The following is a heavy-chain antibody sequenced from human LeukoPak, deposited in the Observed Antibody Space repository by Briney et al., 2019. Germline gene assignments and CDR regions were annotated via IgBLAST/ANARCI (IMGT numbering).Heavy chain of an antibody. D-gene: IGHD4-17*01. CDR2: IRSDGNRI. V-gene: IGHV3-64*01. J-gene: IGHJ3*02. CDR3: ARVGTVDAFDI. CDR1: GFTFSDYS. Sequence: GGSLRLSCAASGFTFSDYSMHWVRQAPGKGLEYVSAIRSDGNRIYYANSVKARFTISRDNSKNMLYLQMGSLRTEDMAVYFCARVGTVDAFDIWGQGTMVTVSS.